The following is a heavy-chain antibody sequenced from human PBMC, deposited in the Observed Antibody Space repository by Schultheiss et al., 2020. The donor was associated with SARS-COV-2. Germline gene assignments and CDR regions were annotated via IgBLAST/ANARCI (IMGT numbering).Heavy chain of an antibody. V-gene: IGHV4-34*01. CDR1: GGSFSGYY. CDR3: ARHPTLWYGMDV. Sequence: SETLSLTCAVYGGSFSGYYWSWIRQPPGKGLEWIGEINHSGSTKYNPSLESRFTISVDTSKNQFSLKLSSVTAADTAVYYCARHPTLWYGMDVWGQGTTVTVSS. CDR2: INHSGST. J-gene: IGHJ6*02.